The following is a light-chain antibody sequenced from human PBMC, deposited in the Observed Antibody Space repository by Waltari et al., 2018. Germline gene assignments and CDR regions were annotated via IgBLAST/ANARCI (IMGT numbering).Light chain of an antibody. Sequence: QLVLTQSPSASASLGASVKLTCTLSSGHSTYTIAWHQQPPEKGPRYVMRVNSDGPNSKGDGIPGRFSGSTSGGERHLTISSLQSEDEADYYCQTWGTGTVVFGGGTKLTVL. CDR2: VNSDGPN. CDR3: QTWGTGTVV. CDR1: SGHSTYT. J-gene: IGLJ2*01. V-gene: IGLV4-69*01.